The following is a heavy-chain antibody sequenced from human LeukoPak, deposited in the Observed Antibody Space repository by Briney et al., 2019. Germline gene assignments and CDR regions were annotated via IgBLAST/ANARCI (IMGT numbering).Heavy chain of an antibody. CDR2: ISGSGGGT. CDR1: GFTFSNYA. CDR3: AKTLVGATFGY. V-gene: IGHV3-23*01. J-gene: IGHJ4*02. Sequence: GGSLRLSCAVSGFTFSNYAMSWVRQAPGKGLEWVSGISGSGGGTNYADAVEGRFTISRDNSKNTLYLQMNSLRAEDTAVYYCAKTLVGATFGYWGQGTLVTVSS. D-gene: IGHD1-26*01.